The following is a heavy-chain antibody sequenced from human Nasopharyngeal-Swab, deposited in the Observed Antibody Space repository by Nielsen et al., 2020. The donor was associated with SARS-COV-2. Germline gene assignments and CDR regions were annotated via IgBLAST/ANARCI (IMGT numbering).Heavy chain of an antibody. J-gene: IGHJ4*02. V-gene: IGHV4-30-2*01. CDR2: IYHSGNT. D-gene: IGHD2-21*02. CDR1: GGSISSVFYS. Sequence: SETLSLTCAVSGGSISSVFYSWSWIRQPPGKGLEWIGYIYHSGNTYYNPSLKSRVTISVDRSKNQFSLRLSSVTAADTAVYYCARKYCNGDCYFDYWGQGTLVTVSS. CDR3: ARKYCNGDCYFDY.